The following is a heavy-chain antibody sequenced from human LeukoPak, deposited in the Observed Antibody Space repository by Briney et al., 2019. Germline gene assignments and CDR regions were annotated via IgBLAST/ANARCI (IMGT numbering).Heavy chain of an antibody. J-gene: IGHJ4*02. CDR3: ARTDCSGGSCYPSPFDY. CDR2: IIPILGTA. D-gene: IGHD2-15*01. Sequence: ASVKVSCKASGGTFSSYAISWVRQAPGQGLEWMGGIIPILGTANYAQKFQGRVTITADKSTSTAYMELSSLRSEDTAVYYCARTDCSGGSCYPSPFDYWGQGTLVTVSS. V-gene: IGHV1-69*10. CDR1: GGTFSSYA.